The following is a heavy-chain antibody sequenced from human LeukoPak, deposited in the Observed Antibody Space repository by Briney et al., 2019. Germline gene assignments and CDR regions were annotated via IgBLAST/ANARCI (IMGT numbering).Heavy chain of an antibody. CDR2: IEYGGTRK. D-gene: IGHD2-2*01. V-gene: IGHV3-7*01. J-gene: IGHJ3*02. Sequence: AGGSLRLSCAGSGFSFRNYWMTWVRQAPGQGLEWVANIEYGGTRKYYVDSVKGRFTISADDAKNSLYLQMNSLRAEDTAMYYCARDLNFEVGPDVSYYDGFDIWGQGTMVTVFS. CDR1: GFSFRNYW. CDR3: ARDLNFEVGPDVSYYDGFDI.